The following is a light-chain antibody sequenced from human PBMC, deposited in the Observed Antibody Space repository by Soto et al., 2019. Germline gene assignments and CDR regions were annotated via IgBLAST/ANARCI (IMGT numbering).Light chain of an antibody. CDR1: QSVSSN. V-gene: IGKV3-15*01. CDR3: LQDYNYPRT. Sequence: EIVKTQSPATLSVSPGERATLPRRASQSVSSNLAWYQQKPGQAPRLLIYGASTRATGIPARFSGSGSGTEFTLTISSLQPEDFATYYCLQDYNYPRTFGQGTKVDIK. CDR2: GAS. J-gene: IGKJ1*01.